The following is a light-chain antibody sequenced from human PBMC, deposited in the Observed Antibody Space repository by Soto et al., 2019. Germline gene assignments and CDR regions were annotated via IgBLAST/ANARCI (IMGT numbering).Light chain of an antibody. CDR1: QRVDSTY. Sequence: ELVLTQSPGTLSLSPGERATLSCRASQRVDSTYLAWYQQKPRQAPRLLIYDTFRRATGIPDKSSGSGSGTVFTLTISRLEPEDFAVYYCQHYAGSLLFGRGTKLDTK. J-gene: IGKJ2*01. CDR3: QHYAGSLL. CDR2: DTF. V-gene: IGKV3-20*01.